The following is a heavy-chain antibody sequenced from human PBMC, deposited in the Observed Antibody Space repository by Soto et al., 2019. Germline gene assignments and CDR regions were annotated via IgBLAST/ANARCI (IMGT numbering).Heavy chain of an antibody. V-gene: IGHV4-30-4*01. CDR1: GLSISSPHHN. CDR2: IHYSGTT. CDR3: TPGGDASKTGY. D-gene: IGHD1-1*01. J-gene: IGHJ4*02. Sequence: QVQLQESGPGLVEPSQTLSLTCTVSGLSISSPHHNWSGIRQYPGKGLEWIGFIHYSGTTYYNPSLKSRVAISVDTSRNDFSLRLSYVTAADTAVYYCTPGGDASKTGYWGQGTLVTVSS.